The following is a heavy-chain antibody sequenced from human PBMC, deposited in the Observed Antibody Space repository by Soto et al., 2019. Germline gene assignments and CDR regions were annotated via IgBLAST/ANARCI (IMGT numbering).Heavy chain of an antibody. Sequence: QVQLQESGPGLVKPSQTLSLTCIVSGGSISSGDYYWNWIRQPPGRGLEWIGYIYYRGGTYYNPSLKSRVTISVDTSKNQFSLRLTSVTAADTAVYYCAREPFDYDRSGHFDYWGQGSLVTVSS. D-gene: IGHD3-22*01. J-gene: IGHJ4*02. CDR2: IYYRGGT. CDR3: AREPFDYDRSGHFDY. CDR1: GGSISSGDYY. V-gene: IGHV4-30-4*01.